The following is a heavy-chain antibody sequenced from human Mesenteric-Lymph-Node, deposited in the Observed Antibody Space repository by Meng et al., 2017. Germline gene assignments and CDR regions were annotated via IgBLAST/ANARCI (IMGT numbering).Heavy chain of an antibody. CDR1: GFTFSSFC. CDR2: VGYDGRTI. CDR3: ARDWRTGSLDY. V-gene: IGHV3-33*01. J-gene: IGHJ4*02. D-gene: IGHD3-3*01. Sequence: GGSLRLSCAASGFTFSSFCIHWVRQAPGKGLEWVAFVGYDGRTIYYADSVKGRFTISRDKSNDAVYLQMNSLRDEDTAVYYCARDWRTGSLDYWGQGTLVTVSS.